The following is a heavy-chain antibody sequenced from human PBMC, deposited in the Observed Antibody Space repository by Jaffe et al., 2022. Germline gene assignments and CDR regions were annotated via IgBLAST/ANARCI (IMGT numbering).Heavy chain of an antibody. V-gene: IGHV3-9*01. J-gene: IGHJ4*02. CDR3: AKDMGGVFDY. CDR2: ISWNSGSI. D-gene: IGHD3-16*01. CDR1: GFTFDDYA. Sequence: EVQLVESGGGLVQPGRSLRLSCAASGFTFDDYAMHWVRQAPGKGLEWVSGISWNSGSIGYADSVKGRFTISRDNAKNSLYLQMNSLRAEDTALYYCAKDMGGVFDYWGQGTLVTVSS.